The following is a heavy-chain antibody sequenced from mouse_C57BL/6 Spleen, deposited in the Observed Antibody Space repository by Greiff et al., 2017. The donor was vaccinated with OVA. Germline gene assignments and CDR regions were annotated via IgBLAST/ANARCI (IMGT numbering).Heavy chain of an antibody. CDR2: IDPSDSET. CDR3: ARSPMVTRKFDY. V-gene: IGHV1-52*01. CDR1: GYTFTSYW. J-gene: IGHJ2*01. D-gene: IGHD2-2*01. Sequence: QVQLQQPGAELVRPGSSVKLSCKASGYTFTSYWMHWVKQRPIQGLEWIGNIDPSDSETHYNQKFKDKATLTVDKSSSTAYMQLSSLTSEDSAVYYCARSPMVTRKFDYWGQGTTLTVSS.